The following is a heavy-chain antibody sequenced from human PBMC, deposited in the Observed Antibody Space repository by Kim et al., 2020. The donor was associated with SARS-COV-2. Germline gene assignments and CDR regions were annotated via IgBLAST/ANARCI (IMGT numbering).Heavy chain of an antibody. CDR2: IYYSGST. Sequence: SETLSLTCTVSGGSISSGGYYWSWIRQYPGKGLEWIGYIYYSGSTYYNPSLRSRVSISVDTSKNQFALKLNSVTAADTAVYYCARYCSSTSCRWFDPWGQETLVTVSS. CDR3: ARYCSSTSCRWFDP. J-gene: IGHJ5*02. CDR1: GGSISSGGYY. V-gene: IGHV4-31*03. D-gene: IGHD2-2*01.